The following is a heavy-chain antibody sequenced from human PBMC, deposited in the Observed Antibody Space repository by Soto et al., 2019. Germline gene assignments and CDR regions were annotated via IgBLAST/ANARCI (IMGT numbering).Heavy chain of an antibody. J-gene: IGHJ4*02. V-gene: IGHV4-31*03. Sequence: QVQLQESGPGLVKPSQTLSLTCTVSGGSISSGGYYWSWIRQHPGKGLEWIGYIYYSGSTYYNPSLQSRVTISVDTSKNQFSLKLSSVTAADTAVYYCARQRGQRAHIDYWGQGTLVTVSS. D-gene: IGHD3-10*01. CDR1: GGSISSGGYY. CDR2: IYYSGST. CDR3: ARQRGQRAHIDY.